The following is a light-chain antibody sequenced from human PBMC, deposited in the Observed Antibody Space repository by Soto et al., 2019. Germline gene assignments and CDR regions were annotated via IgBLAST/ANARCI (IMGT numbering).Light chain of an antibody. CDR1: QTVSSNY. J-gene: IGKJ4*01. Sequence: EIILTQSPDTLSLSPGERATLSCRASQTVSSNYLAWCQQRPGQPPRLLIYDASTRATGIPDRFSGSGSGTDFTLTISRLEPEDFAVYYCQQYGNSPRSFGGGTKVDIK. V-gene: IGKV3-20*01. CDR2: DAS. CDR3: QQYGNSPRS.